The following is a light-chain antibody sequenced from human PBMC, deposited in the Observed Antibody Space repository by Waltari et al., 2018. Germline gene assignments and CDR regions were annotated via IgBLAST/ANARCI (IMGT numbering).Light chain of an antibody. CDR3: QQTNSFPLT. V-gene: IGKV1-12*01. CDR1: QGIYSW. Sequence: DIQMTQSPSSVSASVGDRVTITCRASQGIYSWLAWYQQKPGTAPKLLIFAASSLQIGVPSRFSGSGSGTDFTLTISSLQPEDFATYYCQQTNSFPLTFGGGTKVDIK. CDR2: AAS. J-gene: IGKJ4*01.